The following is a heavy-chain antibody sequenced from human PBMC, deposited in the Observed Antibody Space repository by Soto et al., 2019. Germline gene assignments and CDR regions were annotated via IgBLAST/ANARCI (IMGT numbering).Heavy chain of an antibody. Sequence: GESLKISCKVSGDSFGRHWIAWVRQMPGKGLEWMGIIYPGDSDTRYSPSFQGQVTISADKSISTAYLQWSSLKASDTAVYYCARRAYSTEDLDYWGQGTPVTVSS. V-gene: IGHV5-51*01. CDR1: GDSFGRHW. J-gene: IGHJ4*02. CDR2: IYPGDSDT. CDR3: ARRAYSTEDLDY. D-gene: IGHD6-13*01.